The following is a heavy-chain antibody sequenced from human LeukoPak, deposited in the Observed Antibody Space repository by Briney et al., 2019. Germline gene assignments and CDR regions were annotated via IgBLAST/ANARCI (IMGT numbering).Heavy chain of an antibody. CDR3: AREIAVAGPYYFDY. J-gene: IGHJ4*02. CDR1: GFTFSSYS. CDR2: ISSSSSYI. V-gene: IGHV3-21*01. D-gene: IGHD6-19*01. Sequence: GGSLRLSCAASGFTFSSYSMNWVRQAPGRGLEWVSSISSSSSYIYYADSVKGRFTISRDNAKNSLYLQMNSLRAEDTAVYYCAREIAVAGPYYFDYWGQGTLVTVSS.